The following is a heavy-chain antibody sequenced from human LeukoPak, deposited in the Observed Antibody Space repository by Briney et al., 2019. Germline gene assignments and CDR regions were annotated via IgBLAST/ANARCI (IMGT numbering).Heavy chain of an antibody. V-gene: IGHV4-59*11. D-gene: IGHD2-21*01. CDR1: GDSMDTHY. CDR3: ARFVPVRTHTNSPGFDY. J-gene: IGHJ4*02. Sequence: SETLSLTCTVSGDSMDTHYWSWIRQTPGKGLERIAYISYSGSFNYNPSLKSRVTTSIDTSKNQFSLVLTSVTAADTAVYYCARFVPVRTHTNSPGFDYWGQGTLVTVSS. CDR2: ISYSGSF.